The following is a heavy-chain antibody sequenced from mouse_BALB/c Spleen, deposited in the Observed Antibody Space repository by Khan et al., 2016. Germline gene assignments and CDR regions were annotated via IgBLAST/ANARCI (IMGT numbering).Heavy chain of an antibody. CDR1: GYSITSDYA. D-gene: IGHD1-2*01. CDR3: TRSPAATRYFDV. Sequence: EVQLQESGPGLVKPSQSLSLTCTVTGYSITSDYAWNWIRQFPGNKLEWMGYIRYSGSTTYNPSLKSRISITRDTSKNQFFLQLHSVTTEDTATYYCTRSPAATRYFDVWGAETTVTVSS. V-gene: IGHV3-2*02. J-gene: IGHJ1*01. CDR2: IRYSGST.